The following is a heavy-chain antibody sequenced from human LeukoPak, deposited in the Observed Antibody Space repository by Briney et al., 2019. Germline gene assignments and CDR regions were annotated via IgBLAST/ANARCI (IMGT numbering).Heavy chain of an antibody. CDR2: INSDGSST. Sequence: EGSLRLYCAASGFTFSSYWMHWVRQVPGKGLVWVSRINSDGSSTTYADSVKGRFTISRDNAKNTLYLQMNSLRVEDTAVYYCVREPQAEYYFDYWGQGTLVTVSS. J-gene: IGHJ4*02. D-gene: IGHD1-14*01. V-gene: IGHV3-74*01. CDR1: GFTFSSYW. CDR3: VREPQAEYYFDY.